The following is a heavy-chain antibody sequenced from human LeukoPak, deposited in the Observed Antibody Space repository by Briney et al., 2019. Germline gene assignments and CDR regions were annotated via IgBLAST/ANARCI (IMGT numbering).Heavy chain of an antibody. CDR2: IYPGDSDT. Sequence: GESLKISCKGSGYRFTSHWIGWVRQMPGKGLEWMGIIYPGDSDTRYSPSFRGQVTISADKSISTAYLHWSSLKASDTAMYYCARQVGDYYDSSGYSLDWGQGTLVTVSS. J-gene: IGHJ4*02. V-gene: IGHV5-51*01. D-gene: IGHD3-22*01. CDR3: ARQVGDYYDSSGYSLD. CDR1: GYRFTSHW.